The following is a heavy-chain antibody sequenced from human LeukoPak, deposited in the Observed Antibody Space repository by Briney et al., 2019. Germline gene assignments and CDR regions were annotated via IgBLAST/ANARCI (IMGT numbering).Heavy chain of an antibody. J-gene: IGHJ4*02. CDR3: ARHHSSGSYYFIDY. Sequence: SETLSLTCTVSGGSISSSSYYWGWIRQPPGKGLEWIGSIYYSGSTYYNPSLKSRVTISVDTSKNQFSLKLCSVTAADTAVYYCARHHSSGSYYFIDYWGQGTLVTVSS. CDR1: GGSISSSSYY. CDR2: IYYSGST. D-gene: IGHD1-26*01. V-gene: IGHV4-39*01.